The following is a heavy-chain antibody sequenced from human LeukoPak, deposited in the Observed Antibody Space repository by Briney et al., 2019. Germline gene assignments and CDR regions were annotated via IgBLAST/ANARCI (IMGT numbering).Heavy chain of an antibody. J-gene: IGHJ4*02. CDR1: GYTFTDYD. D-gene: IGHD6-13*01. CDR3: ATQDPNDIAAAGTILGAFDY. V-gene: IGHV1-8*01. CDR2: MNPDSGNT. Sequence: GASVKVSCKASGYTFTDYDINWVRQATGQGLEWLGWMNPDSGNTGYAQRFQGRVTMTRDTSISTAYMELSSLRSEDTAVYYCATQDPNDIAAAGTILGAFDYWGQGTLVTVSS.